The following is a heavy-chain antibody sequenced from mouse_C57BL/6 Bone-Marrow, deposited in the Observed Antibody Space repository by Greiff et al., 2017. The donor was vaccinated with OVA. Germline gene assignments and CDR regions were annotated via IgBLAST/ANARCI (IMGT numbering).Heavy chain of an antibody. V-gene: IGHV1-69*01. Sequence: QVQLQQPGAELVLPGASVKLSCKASGYTFTSYWMHWVKQRPGQGLEWIGEIDPSDSYTNSNQKFKGKSTLTVDKSSSTAYMQLSSLTSESSAVYYFARFYYGYGFAYWGHGTLVTVSA. J-gene: IGHJ3*01. CDR1: GYTFTSYW. CDR2: IDPSDSYT. D-gene: IGHD2-2*01. CDR3: ARFYYGYGFAY.